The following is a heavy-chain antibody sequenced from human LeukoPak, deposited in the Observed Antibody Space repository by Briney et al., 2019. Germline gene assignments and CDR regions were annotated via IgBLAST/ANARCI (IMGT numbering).Heavy chain of an antibody. CDR1: GGSFSGYY. J-gene: IGHJ6*03. V-gene: IGHV4-34*01. CDR3: ARAQAVAGSNYYYYYMDV. CDR2: INHSGST. D-gene: IGHD6-19*01. Sequence: PSETLSLTCAVYGGSFSGYYWSWIRQPPGKGLEWIGEINHSGSTNYNPSLKSRVTISVDTSKNQFSLKLSSVTAADTAVYYCARAQAVAGSNYYYYYMDVWGKGTTVTVS.